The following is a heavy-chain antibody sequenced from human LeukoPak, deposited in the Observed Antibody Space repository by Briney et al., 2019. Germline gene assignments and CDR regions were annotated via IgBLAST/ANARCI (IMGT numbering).Heavy chain of an antibody. J-gene: IGHJ4*02. V-gene: IGHV3-15*01. CDR1: GFTFSNAW. CDR2: IKSKTGGGTT. CDR3: TSHPLWELYSLDY. Sequence: GGSLRLSCAASGFTFSNAWMSWVRQAPGKGLEWVGRIKSKTGGGTTDYAAPVKGRFTISRDDSKNTLYLQMNSLKTEDTAVYYCTSHPLWELYSLDYWGQGTLVTVSS. D-gene: IGHD1-26*01.